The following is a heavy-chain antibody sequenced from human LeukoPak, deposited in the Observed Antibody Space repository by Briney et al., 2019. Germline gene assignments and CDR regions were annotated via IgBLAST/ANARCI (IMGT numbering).Heavy chain of an antibody. Sequence: GASVKVSCKASGYTFTGYYMHWVRQATGQGLEWMGWMNPYSANTGYAQNFQGRITITRNTSISTAYMELSSLRSEDTAVYYCARTQQLVLRSPLDPWGQGTLVTVSS. V-gene: IGHV1-8*03. CDR2: MNPYSANT. CDR3: ARTQQLVLRSPLDP. D-gene: IGHD6-13*01. CDR1: GYTFTGYY. J-gene: IGHJ5*02.